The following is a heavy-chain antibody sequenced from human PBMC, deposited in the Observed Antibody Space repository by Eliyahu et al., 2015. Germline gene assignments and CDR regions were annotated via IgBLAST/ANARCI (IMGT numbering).Heavy chain of an antibody. D-gene: IGHD3-10*01. CDR2: IYSWWEP. Sequence: QVQLQESGPGLVNPSGTLSLTCGVSGASISDSNWWSWVRQPPGRGLEWIGEIYSWWEPNSTSSLTSRVTMSVDKSKNQFSLKLRAVTAADTAVYYCVRSVSGSRDFDYWGQGTLVTVSS. CDR1: GASISDSNW. J-gene: IGHJ4*02. CDR3: VRSVSGSRDFDY. V-gene: IGHV4-4*02.